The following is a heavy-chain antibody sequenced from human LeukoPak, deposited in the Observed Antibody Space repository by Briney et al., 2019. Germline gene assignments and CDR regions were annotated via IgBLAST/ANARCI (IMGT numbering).Heavy chain of an antibody. CDR2: INQDGSEK. Sequence: GGSLRLSCAASGFILSNYWMGWVRRAPGKGLEWVANINQDGSEKHYVDFLKGRFTISRDNANNSLYLEMNNLSAEDTAVYYCARSARLMKGVVEVTALDDWGQGTLVTVSS. D-gene: IGHD3-3*01. V-gene: IGHV3-7*01. CDR1: GFILSNYW. J-gene: IGHJ4*02. CDR3: ARSARLMKGVVEVTALDD.